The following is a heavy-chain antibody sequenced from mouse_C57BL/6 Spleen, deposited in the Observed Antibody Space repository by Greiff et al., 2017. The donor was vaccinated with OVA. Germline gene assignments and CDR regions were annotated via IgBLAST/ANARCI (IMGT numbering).Heavy chain of an antibody. CDR3: ARRGYYPYAMDS. Sequence: VQLQQPGAELVMPGASVKLSCKASGYTFTSYWMHWVKQRPGQGLEWIGEIDPSDSYTNYNQKFKGKSTLTVDKSSSTAYMQLSSLTSEDSAVYYSARRGYYPYAMDSWGQETSDTASS. CDR1: GYTFTSYW. V-gene: IGHV1-69*01. CDR2: IDPSDSYT. D-gene: IGHD2-1*01. J-gene: IGHJ4*01.